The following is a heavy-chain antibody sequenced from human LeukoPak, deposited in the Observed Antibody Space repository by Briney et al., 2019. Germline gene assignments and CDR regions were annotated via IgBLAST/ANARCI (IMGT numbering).Heavy chain of an antibody. CDR1: GYTFTSYD. V-gene: IGHV1-8*01. J-gene: IGHJ6*02. CDR3: ARGDYLEPAYGMDV. Sequence: ASVKVSCKASGYTFTSYDINWVRQATGQGLEWMGWMNPNSGNTGYAQKFQGRVTMTRNTSISTAYMELSSLISEDTAVYYCARGDYLEPAYGMDVWGQGTTVTVSS. CDR2: MNPNSGNT. D-gene: IGHD1-1*01.